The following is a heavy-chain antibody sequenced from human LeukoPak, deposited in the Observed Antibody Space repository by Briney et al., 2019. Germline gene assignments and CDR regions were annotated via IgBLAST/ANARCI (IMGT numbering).Heavy chain of an antibody. Sequence: VASVKVSCKASGGTFSRYAISWVRQAPGQGLEWMGGIIPIFGTANYAQKFQGRVTITTDESTSTAYMELSSLRSEDTAVYYCARGTVGATMSHFDYWGQGTLVTVSS. V-gene: IGHV1-69*05. CDR2: IIPIFGTA. D-gene: IGHD1-26*01. J-gene: IGHJ4*02. CDR1: GGTFSRYA. CDR3: ARGTVGATMSHFDY.